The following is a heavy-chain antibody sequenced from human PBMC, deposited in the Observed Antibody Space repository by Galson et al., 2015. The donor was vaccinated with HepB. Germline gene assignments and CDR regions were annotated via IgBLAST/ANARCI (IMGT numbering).Heavy chain of an antibody. V-gene: IGHV4-4*02. CDR2: IYHSGST. Sequence: SETLSLTCAVSGGSISSSNWWSWVRQPPGKGLEWIGEIYHSGSTNYNPSLKSRVTISVDKSKNQFSLKLSSVTAADTAVYYCARWYNDNYYYYGMDVWGQGTTVTVSS. CDR3: ARWYNDNYYYYGMDV. J-gene: IGHJ6*02. D-gene: IGHD1-1*01. CDR1: GGSISSSNW.